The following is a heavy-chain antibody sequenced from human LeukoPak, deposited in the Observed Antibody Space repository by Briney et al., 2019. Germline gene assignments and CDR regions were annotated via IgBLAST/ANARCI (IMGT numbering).Heavy chain of an antibody. CDR2: ISSSSSYI. Sequence: GGSLRLSCAASGFTFSSYSMNWVRRAPGKGLEWVSSISSSSSYIYYADSVKGRFTISRDNAKNSLYLQMNSLRAEDTAVYYCAKDSIAVAAGWGQGTLVTVSS. CDR3: AKDSIAVAAG. J-gene: IGHJ4*02. D-gene: IGHD6-19*01. CDR1: GFTFSSYS. V-gene: IGHV3-21*04.